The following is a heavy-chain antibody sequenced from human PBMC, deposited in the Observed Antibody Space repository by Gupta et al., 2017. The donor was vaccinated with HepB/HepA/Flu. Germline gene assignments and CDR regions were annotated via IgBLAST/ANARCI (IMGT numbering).Heavy chain of an antibody. CDR1: GYTFTHSY. CDR3: ARDEVAAEGSADFDY. CDR2: INPTDDWT. D-gene: IGHD6-13*01. Sequence: QVHLVQSGAEVKKPGASVKVSCKTSGYTFTHSYIHWVRQAPGQGLEWMALINPTDDWTNYAQKFQGRVTLTSDKSTSTLYMEVSGLRSEDTAVYYCARDEVAAEGSADFDYWGQGTLVTVSS. J-gene: IGHJ4*02. V-gene: IGHV1-46*01.